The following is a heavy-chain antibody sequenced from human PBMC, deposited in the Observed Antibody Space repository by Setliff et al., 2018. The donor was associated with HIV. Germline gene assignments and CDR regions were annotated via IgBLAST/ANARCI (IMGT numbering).Heavy chain of an antibody. J-gene: IGHJ6*03. CDR3: AKDLRSYRCSIASCSHMDV. CDR2: ISHDGGNK. V-gene: IGHV3-30*18. Sequence: PGGSLIPHCVASGFTISYYGMHWVRQAPGKGLEWVAVISHDGGNKYYADSVKGQFTISGDNAKNTLYLQMNSLRSEDAAVYYCAKDLRSYRCSIASCSHMDVWGKGTTVTVSS. D-gene: IGHD3-16*02. CDR1: GFTISYYG.